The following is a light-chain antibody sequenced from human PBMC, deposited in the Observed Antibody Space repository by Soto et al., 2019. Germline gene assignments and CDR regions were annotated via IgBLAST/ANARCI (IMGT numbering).Light chain of an antibody. CDR1: QIISSY. CDR2: AAS. Sequence: DIQMTQSPSSLSASVGDRVTITCRASQIISSYLNWYQQKPGKAPKLLIYAASSLQSWVPSRFSGRGSGTDFTLTISSLQPEDFATYYCQQSYSTLLTFVGGTKVEIK. V-gene: IGKV1-39*01. J-gene: IGKJ4*01. CDR3: QQSYSTLLT.